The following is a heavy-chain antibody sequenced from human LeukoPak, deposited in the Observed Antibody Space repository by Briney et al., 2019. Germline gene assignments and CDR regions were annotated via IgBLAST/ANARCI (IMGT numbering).Heavy chain of an antibody. Sequence: PGGSLRLSCAASGFTFSNYAMSWVRQAPGKGLEWVSAVSGDGGGTYYADSVKGRFTISRDNSKNRLYLQMNSLRAEDTAVYYCAKHLHSSGWSYFDYWGQGTLVTVSS. CDR3: AKHLHSSGWSYFDY. D-gene: IGHD6-19*01. V-gene: IGHV3-23*01. J-gene: IGHJ4*02. CDR1: GFTFSNYA. CDR2: VSGDGGGT.